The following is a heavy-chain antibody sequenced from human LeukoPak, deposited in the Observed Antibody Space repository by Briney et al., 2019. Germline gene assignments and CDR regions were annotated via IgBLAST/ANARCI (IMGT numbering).Heavy chain of an antibody. CDR2: ISYDGSNK. D-gene: IGHD6-6*01. CDR3: AKDEGSSWYFDL. J-gene: IGHJ2*01. V-gene: IGHV3-30*18. Sequence: PGGSLRLSCAASGFTFSSYGMHWVRQAPGKGLEWVAVISYDGSNKYYADSVKGRFTISRDNSKNTLYLQMNSLRAEDTAVYYCAKDEGSSWYFDLWGRGTLVTVSS. CDR1: GFTFSSYG.